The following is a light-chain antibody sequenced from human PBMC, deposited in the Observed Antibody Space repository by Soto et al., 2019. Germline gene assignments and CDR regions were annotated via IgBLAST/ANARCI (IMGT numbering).Light chain of an antibody. Sequence: EIVLTQSPGTLSLSPGERATLSCRARQSVRSSYLAWYQQKPGQAPRLLIHGASSRSTGIPDRFSGSGSGKDFTLTISRLEPEDFAVYYCQQYGSSQYTFGQGTKLEIK. J-gene: IGKJ2*01. CDR1: QSVRSSY. CDR2: GAS. V-gene: IGKV3-20*01. CDR3: QQYGSSQYT.